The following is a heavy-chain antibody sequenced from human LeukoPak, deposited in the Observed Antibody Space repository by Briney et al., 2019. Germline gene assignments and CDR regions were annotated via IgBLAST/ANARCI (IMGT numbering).Heavy chain of an antibody. Sequence: SVKVSCKASGATFTTYAIIWVRQAPGQGLEWMGGIIPVFGTANYAQRFQGRVTITTDESTSTAYMELTSLRSEDTAVYYCARDRVGATTYDAFDIWGQGTMVTVSS. D-gene: IGHD1-26*01. V-gene: IGHV1-69*05. CDR3: ARDRVGATTYDAFDI. CDR1: GATFTTYA. J-gene: IGHJ3*02. CDR2: IIPVFGTA.